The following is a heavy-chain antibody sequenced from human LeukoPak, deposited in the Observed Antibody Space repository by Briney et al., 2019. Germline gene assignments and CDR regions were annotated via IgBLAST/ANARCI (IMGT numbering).Heavy chain of an antibody. V-gene: IGHV3-23*01. CDR1: GFTFSSYA. CDR2: ISGSGGST. CDR3: ARHLAFDWLLTVPYYYYGMDV. D-gene: IGHD3-9*01. J-gene: IGHJ6*02. Sequence: GGSLRLSCAASGFTFSSYAMSWVRQAPGKGLEGVSAISGSGGSTYYADSVKGRFTISRDNSKNTLYLQMNSLRAEDTAVYYCARHLAFDWLLTVPYYYYGMDVWGQGTTVTVSS.